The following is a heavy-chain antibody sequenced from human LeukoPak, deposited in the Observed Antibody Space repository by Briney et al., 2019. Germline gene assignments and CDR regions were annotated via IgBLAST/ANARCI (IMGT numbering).Heavy chain of an antibody. CDR1: GFTSSSYA. D-gene: IGHD6-13*01. Sequence: GGSLRLSCAASGFTSSSYAMSWVRPAPGKGLEWVSAIRGSGVSTYYADSVKGRFTLSRDNSKNTLYLQMNSLRAEDTAVYYCAKRGDGSSWYWGQGTLVTVSS. CDR3: AKRGDGSSWY. J-gene: IGHJ4*02. CDR2: IRGSGVST. V-gene: IGHV3-23*01.